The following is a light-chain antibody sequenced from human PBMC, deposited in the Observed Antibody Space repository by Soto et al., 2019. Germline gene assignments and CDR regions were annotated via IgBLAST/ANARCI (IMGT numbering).Light chain of an antibody. CDR2: NYN. J-gene: IGLJ2*01. V-gene: IGLV1-44*01. CDR3: AAWDDSLNGVL. CDR1: SSNIGSNL. Sequence: QSVLTQPPSASGTPGQRVIISCSGSSSNIGSNLVNWYQQLPGTAPKLLIYNYNQRPSGVPDRFSASKSGTSASLAISDLQSEDEAEYYCAAWDDSLNGVLFGGGTKVTVL.